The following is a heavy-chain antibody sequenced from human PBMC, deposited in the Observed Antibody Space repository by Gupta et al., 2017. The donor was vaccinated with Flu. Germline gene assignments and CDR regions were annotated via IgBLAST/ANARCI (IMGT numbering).Heavy chain of an antibody. Sequence: QVQLVQSGAEVKRPGTSIRVSCKTSGYTFTTSPLHWVRQAPGQRLEWMGWINNGNGNTKESQKFQGRVTITRYTTASTGYMDLISLTSEDTAGYYGARNSAPGGYYGLDVWGQGTTVSVSS. CDR1: GYTFTTSP. D-gene: IGHD4-23*01. CDR2: INNGNGNT. J-gene: IGHJ6*02. V-gene: IGHV1-3*04. CDR3: ARNSAPGGYYGLDV.